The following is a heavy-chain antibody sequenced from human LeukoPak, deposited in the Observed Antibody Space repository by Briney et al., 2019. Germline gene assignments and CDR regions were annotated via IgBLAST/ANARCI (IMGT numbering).Heavy chain of an antibody. V-gene: IGHV1-2*02. CDR3: ARDSSSGNNWFDP. D-gene: IGHD6-13*01. CDR1: GYTFTCYY. J-gene: IGHJ5*02. Sequence: GASVKVSCKASGYTFTCYYMHWVRQAPGQGLEWIGWINPNSGGTNYAQKFQGRVTMTRDTSISTAYMELSRLRSDDTAVYYCARDSSSGNNWFDPWGQGTLVTVSS. CDR2: INPNSGGT.